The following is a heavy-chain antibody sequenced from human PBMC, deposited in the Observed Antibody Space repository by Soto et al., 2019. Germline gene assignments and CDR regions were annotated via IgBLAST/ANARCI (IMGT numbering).Heavy chain of an antibody. CDR3: AKRSYDFPVRGWFDP. CDR1: GFTFSSYA. CDR2: ISGSGGST. D-gene: IGHD3-3*01. V-gene: IGHV3-23*01. Sequence: EVQLLESGGGLVQPGGSLRLSCAASGFTFSSYAMSWVRQAPGKGLEWVSAISGSGGSTYYADSVKGRFTISRDNSKNTLYLQMNSLRAEDTAVYYCAKRSYDFPVRGWFDPWAREPWSPSPQ. J-gene: IGHJ5*02.